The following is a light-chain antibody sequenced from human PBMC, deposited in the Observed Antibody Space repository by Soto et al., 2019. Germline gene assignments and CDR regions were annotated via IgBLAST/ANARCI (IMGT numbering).Light chain of an antibody. V-gene: IGKV3-15*01. J-gene: IGKJ1*01. CDR1: QSIRTN. CDR3: QQYFNWPLTWT. CDR2: GAS. Sequence: EIELTQSPATLSVSAGGTVTLSCRASQSIRTNVAWYQQIPGQAPRLLVYGASTRATGVPARFSGSGSGIEFTRTISSLQSEDSEFYYCQQYFNWPLTWTFGPGTKVQIK.